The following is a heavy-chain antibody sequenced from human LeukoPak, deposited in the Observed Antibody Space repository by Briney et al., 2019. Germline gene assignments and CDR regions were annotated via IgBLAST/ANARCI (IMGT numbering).Heavy chain of an antibody. CDR2: GTHDGVT. CDR1: GVSLSGNY. J-gene: IGHJ4*02. CDR3: ARGLNILDY. V-gene: IGHV4-34*01. Sequence: SETLSLTCAVHGVSLSGNYWSWIRQPPGKGLEWIGQGTHDGVTNCNPSLRSRVTVSVDTPRNQVSLKVTSLTAADTAVYYCARGLNILDYWGQGTLVTVSS.